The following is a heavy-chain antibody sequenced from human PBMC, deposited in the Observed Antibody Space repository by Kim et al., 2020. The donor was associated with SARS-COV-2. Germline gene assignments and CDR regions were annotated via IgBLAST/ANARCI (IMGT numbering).Heavy chain of an antibody. D-gene: IGHD3-22*01. CDR3: ARDLGFDDSIDY. V-gene: IGHV4-39*07. Sequence: HTPARESRVTIAVDTSKNQFSLKLSSVAAAGTALYYCARDLGFDDSIDYWGQGALVTVSS. J-gene: IGHJ4*02.